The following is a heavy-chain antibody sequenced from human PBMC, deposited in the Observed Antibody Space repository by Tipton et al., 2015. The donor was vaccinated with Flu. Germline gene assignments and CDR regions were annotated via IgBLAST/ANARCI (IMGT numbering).Heavy chain of an antibody. CDR2: IIPIFGTA. J-gene: IGHJ6*03. Sequence: QLVQSGAEVKKPGSSVKVSCKASGGTFSSYAISWVRQAPGQGLEWMGGIIPIFGTANYAQKFQGRVTITADESTSTAYMELSSLRSEDTAVYYCARYDYSNYPSYYYYMDVWGKGTTVTVSS. CDR3: ARYDYSNYPSYYYYMDV. CDR1: GGTFSSYA. D-gene: IGHD4-11*01. V-gene: IGHV1-69*01.